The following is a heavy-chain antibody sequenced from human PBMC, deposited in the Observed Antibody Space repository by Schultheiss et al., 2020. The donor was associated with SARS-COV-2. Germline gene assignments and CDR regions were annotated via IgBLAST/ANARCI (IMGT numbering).Heavy chain of an antibody. J-gene: IGHJ6*02. CDR3: ARDLYGMDV. CDR1: GGSFRGYY. CDR2: IYYSGST. Sequence: SETLSLTCAVYGGSFRGYYWSWIRQHPGKGLEWIGYIYYSGSTYYNPSLKSRVTISVDTSKNQFSLKLSSVSAADTAVYYCARDLYGMDVWGQGTTVTVAS. V-gene: IGHV4-31*11.